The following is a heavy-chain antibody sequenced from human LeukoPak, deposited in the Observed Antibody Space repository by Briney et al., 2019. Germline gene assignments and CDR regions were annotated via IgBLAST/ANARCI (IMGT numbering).Heavy chain of an antibody. CDR3: ARDLSLYCSGGSCYSLNY. CDR2: ISSSGSTI. D-gene: IGHD2-15*01. J-gene: IGHJ4*02. CDR1: GFTFSNYV. Sequence: GGSLRLSCAASGFTFSNYVMSWVRQAPGKGLEWVSYISSSGSTIYYADSVKGRFTISRDNAKNSLYLQMNSLRAEDTAVYYCARDLSLYCSGGSCYSLNYWGQGTLVTVSS. V-gene: IGHV3-48*04.